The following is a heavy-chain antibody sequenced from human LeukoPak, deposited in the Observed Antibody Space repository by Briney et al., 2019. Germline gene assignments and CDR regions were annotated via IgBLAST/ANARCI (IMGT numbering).Heavy chain of an antibody. CDR2: IPFDGSNK. V-gene: IGHV3-30*14. Sequence: GRSLRLSCAASGFIFSAYALHWVRQAPGKGLEWVALIPFDGSNKYYADSVKGRFTVSRDNSRNTLHLQMNSLRVEDTAVYFCARDHNSGSYEGSFDYWGQGTLVTVSS. D-gene: IGHD1-26*01. CDR3: ARDHNSGSYEGSFDY. J-gene: IGHJ4*02. CDR1: GFIFSAYA.